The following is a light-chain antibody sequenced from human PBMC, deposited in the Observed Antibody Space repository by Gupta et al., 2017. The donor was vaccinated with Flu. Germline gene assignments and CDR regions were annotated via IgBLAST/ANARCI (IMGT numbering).Light chain of an antibody. J-gene: IGLJ3*02. CDR2: NNN. V-gene: IGLV1-44*01. Sequence: SVLTQPPSASGTPGQRVTIACSGSGYNIGSQTVNWYQQLPGTAPQLLIYNNNLRPSGVPERFSGSKSGTSASLAITGLQSEDEADYYCGAWDASLNGRVFGGGTKLTVL. CDR3: GAWDASLNGRV. CDR1: GYNIGSQT.